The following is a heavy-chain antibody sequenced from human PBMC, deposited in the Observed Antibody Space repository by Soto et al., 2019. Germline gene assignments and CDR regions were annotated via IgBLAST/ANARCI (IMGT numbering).Heavy chain of an antibody. CDR2: ISFDGNYK. D-gene: IGHD7-27*01. J-gene: IGHJ6*02. CDR3: AKGVEANWGFYYGMDV. Sequence: VQLVESGGGVVQPGSSLRLSCVASGFMFSDYGIHWVRQTPGRGLEWVAVISFDGNYKYYAKSVKGRFTFARDNSKNTLSLQMNSLRVEDTAVYYCAKGVEANWGFYYGMDVWGQGTTVTVSS. V-gene: IGHV3-30*18. CDR1: GFMFSDYG.